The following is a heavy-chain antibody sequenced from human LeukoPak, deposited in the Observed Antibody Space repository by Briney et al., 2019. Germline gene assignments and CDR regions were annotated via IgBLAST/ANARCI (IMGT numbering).Heavy chain of an antibody. D-gene: IGHD6-19*01. CDR2: IKQDGSEK. CDR1: GFTFSSYW. J-gene: IGHJ4*02. CDR3: ARTGHGSGWSAYFDY. V-gene: IGHV3-7*01. Sequence: QTGGSLRLSCAASGFTFSSYWMSWVRQAPGKGLEWVANIKQDGSEKYYVDSVKGRFTISRDNAKNSLYLQMNSLRAEDTAVYYCARTGHGSGWSAYFDYWGQGTLVTVSS.